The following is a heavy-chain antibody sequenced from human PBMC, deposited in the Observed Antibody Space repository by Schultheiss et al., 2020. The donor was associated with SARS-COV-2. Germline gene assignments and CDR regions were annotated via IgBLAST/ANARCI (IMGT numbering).Heavy chain of an antibody. CDR1: GGSFSGYY. Sequence: SETLSLTCAVYGGSFSGYYWSWIRQPAGKGLEWIGRIYTSGSTNYNPSLKSRVTISVDRSKNQFSLKLSSVTAADTAVYYCAAGTGGIDYWGQGTLVTVSS. CDR3: AAGTGGIDY. V-gene: IGHV4-59*10. J-gene: IGHJ4*02. D-gene: IGHD6-13*01. CDR2: IYTSGST.